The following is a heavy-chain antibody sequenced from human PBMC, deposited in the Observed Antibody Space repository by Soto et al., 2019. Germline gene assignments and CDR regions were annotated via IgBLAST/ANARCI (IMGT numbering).Heavy chain of an antibody. D-gene: IGHD3-3*01. J-gene: IGHJ6*02. CDR3: VRPTYELDSHYYGLDV. Sequence: GASVKVSCKTSGYIFTNYVIHWVLQAPGQSVEWMGWINAGNGNTQYSQKFQGRVTITRDTSASTAYVELRSLRSEDTAVYYCVRPTYELDSHYYGLDVWGQGTTVTVSS. CDR1: GYIFTNYV. CDR2: INAGNGNT. V-gene: IGHV1-3*01.